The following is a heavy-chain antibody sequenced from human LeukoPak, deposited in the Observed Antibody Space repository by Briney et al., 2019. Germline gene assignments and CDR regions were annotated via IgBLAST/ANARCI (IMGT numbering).Heavy chain of an antibody. V-gene: IGHV1-8*02. CDR1: GYTFTSYD. Sequence: ASVKVSCQASGYTFTSYDINWVRQATGQGLEWMGWINPNSGGTNYAQKFQGRVTMTRNTSISTAYMELSSLRSEDTAVYYCARGLLESYYYDSSDYRYYFDYWGQGTLVTVSS. J-gene: IGHJ4*02. CDR2: INPNSGGT. D-gene: IGHD3-22*01. CDR3: ARGLLESYYYDSSDYRYYFDY.